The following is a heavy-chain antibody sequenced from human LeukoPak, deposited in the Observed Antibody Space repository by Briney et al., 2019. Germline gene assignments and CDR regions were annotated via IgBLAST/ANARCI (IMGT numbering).Heavy chain of an antibody. D-gene: IGHD3-10*01. Sequence: SETLSLTCTVSGGSVSSGSYYWSWIRQPPGKGLEWIGYIYYSGSTNYNPSLKSRVTISVDTSKNQFSLKLSSVTAADTAVYYCASRKYYYGSGSYYHYWGQGTLVTVSS. CDR2: IYYSGST. J-gene: IGHJ4*02. V-gene: IGHV4-61*01. CDR1: GGSVSSGSYY. CDR3: ASRKYYYGSGSYYHY.